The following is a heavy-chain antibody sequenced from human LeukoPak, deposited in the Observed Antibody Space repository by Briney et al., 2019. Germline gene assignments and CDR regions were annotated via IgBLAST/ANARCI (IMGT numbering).Heavy chain of an antibody. CDR3: AKEGRSLQTY. V-gene: IGHV3-7*03. CDR2: IKEDGTET. D-gene: IGHD5-24*01. J-gene: IGHJ4*02. CDR1: GFMFSSNW. Sequence: GGSLRLSCAASGFMFSSNWMSWVRLAPGKGLEWVANIKEDGTETYYVDSVKGRFTISRDNAKNSSYLQMYSLRVEDTAVYYCAKEGRSLQTYWGQGTLVTVSS.